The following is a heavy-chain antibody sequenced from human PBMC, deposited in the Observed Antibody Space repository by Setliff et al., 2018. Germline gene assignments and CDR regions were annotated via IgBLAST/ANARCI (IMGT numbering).Heavy chain of an antibody. CDR3: RFWSSYYKNDY. J-gene: IGHJ4*02. D-gene: IGHD3-3*01. CDR2: INQSGNT. CDR1: GGSLSDYY. V-gene: IGHV4-34*01. Sequence: SETLSLTCTVYGGSLSDYYWSWIRQPPGKGLEWIAEINQSGNTNYNPSLNSRVSVSVDTPTNQFSLKVFSVTAADTAVYYCRFWSSYYKNDYWAQGTLVTVS.